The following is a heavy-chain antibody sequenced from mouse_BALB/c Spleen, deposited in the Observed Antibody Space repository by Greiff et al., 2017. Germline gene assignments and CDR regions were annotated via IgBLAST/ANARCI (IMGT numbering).Heavy chain of an antibody. CDR3: AFYYDYGDY. D-gene: IGHD2-4*01. J-gene: IGHJ2*01. Sequence: QVHVKQSGAELAKPGASVKMSCKASGYTFTSYWMHWVKQRPGQGLEWIGYINPSTGYTEYNQKFKDKATLTADKSSSTAYMQLSSLTSEDSAVYYCAFYYDYGDYWGQGTTLTVSS. V-gene: IGHV1-7*01. CDR2: INPSTGYT. CDR1: GYTFTSYW.